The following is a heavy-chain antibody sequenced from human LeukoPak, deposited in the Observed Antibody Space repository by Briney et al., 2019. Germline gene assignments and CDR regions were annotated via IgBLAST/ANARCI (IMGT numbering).Heavy chain of an antibody. D-gene: IGHD3-3*01. Sequence: PGGSLRLSCAASGFTFSSYSMNWVRQAPGKGLEWVSSISSSSSYIYYADSMKGRFTISRDNAKNSLYLQMNSLRAEDTAVYYCASLYYDFWSDPGYYYGMDVWGQGTTVTVSS. CDR1: GFTFSSYS. CDR3: ASLYYDFWSDPGYYYGMDV. J-gene: IGHJ6*02. V-gene: IGHV3-21*01. CDR2: ISSSSSYI.